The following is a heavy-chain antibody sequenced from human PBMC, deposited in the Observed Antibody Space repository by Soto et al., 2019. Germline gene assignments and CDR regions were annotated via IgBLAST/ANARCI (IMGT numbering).Heavy chain of an antibody. CDR1: GDSLSSADYC. J-gene: IGHJ4*02. CDR2: ICYSGRT. V-gene: IGHV4-30-4*01. CDR3: AREESCLFAY. Sequence: QVQLQEAGPGLVKPSQTLSLTCTVSGDSLSSADYCWSWIRQAPGKALEWIGYICYSGRTSHNPSLKGRTSMSVDTSMKQFSLKLASVTAEDTAVYYCAREESCLFAYCSQGMPVTFSS.